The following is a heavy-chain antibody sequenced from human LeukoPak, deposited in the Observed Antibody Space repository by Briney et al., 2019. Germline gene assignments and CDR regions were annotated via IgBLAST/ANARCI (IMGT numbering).Heavy chain of an antibody. CDR3: ARASFASGSYYFDL. V-gene: IGHV4-59*12. D-gene: IGHD3-10*01. CDR2: VYHSGAN. CDR1: GFTFSSYS. Sequence: GSLRLSCAASGFTFSSYSMNWVRQPPGKGGKGLEWIASVYHSGANYVNPSLKSRVTTSVDTSKSHFYLTLTSVTAADTAVYFCARASFASGSYYFDLWGQGTLITVSS. J-gene: IGHJ4*02.